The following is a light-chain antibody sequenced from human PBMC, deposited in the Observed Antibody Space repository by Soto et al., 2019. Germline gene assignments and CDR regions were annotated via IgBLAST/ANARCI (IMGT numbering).Light chain of an antibody. Sequence: DIVLTQSPGTLSLSPGERAALSFRASQSVSSSYLAWYQQKPGQAPRLLIYGASNRATGIPDRFSGSGSGTGFTLTISRLEPEDFAVYYCQQYDNSPLTFGGGTKVDIK. CDR2: GAS. CDR3: QQYDNSPLT. V-gene: IGKV3-20*01. CDR1: QSVSSSY. J-gene: IGKJ4*01.